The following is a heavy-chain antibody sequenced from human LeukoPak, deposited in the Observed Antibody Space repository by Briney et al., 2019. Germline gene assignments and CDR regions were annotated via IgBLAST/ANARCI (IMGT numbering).Heavy chain of an antibody. CDR3: ASSRDLGGGMDV. CDR2: IYSGGST. D-gene: IGHD3-3*01. Sequence: GGSLRLSCAASGFTVSSNYMSWVRQAPGKGLEWVSVIYSGGSTYYADSVKGRFTISRDNSKNALYLQMNSLRVEDTAVYYCASSRDLGGGMDVWGQGTTVTVSS. J-gene: IGHJ6*02. V-gene: IGHV3-53*01. CDR1: GFTVSSNY.